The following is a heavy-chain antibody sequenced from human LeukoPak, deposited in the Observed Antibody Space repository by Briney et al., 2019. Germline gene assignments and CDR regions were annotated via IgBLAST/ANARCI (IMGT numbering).Heavy chain of an antibody. J-gene: IGHJ4*02. CDR2: VYPGDSDT. V-gene: IGHV5-51*01. CDR1: GYSFTTYW. D-gene: IGHD2-21*02. Sequence: GESLKISCKGSGYSFTTYWIGWVRQMPGKGLEWMGIVYPGDSDTRYSPSFQGQVIISADKSISTAYQQWSSLKASDTAMYYCARRAYCGGGCYLDYWGQGTLVTVSS. CDR3: ARRAYCGGGCYLDY.